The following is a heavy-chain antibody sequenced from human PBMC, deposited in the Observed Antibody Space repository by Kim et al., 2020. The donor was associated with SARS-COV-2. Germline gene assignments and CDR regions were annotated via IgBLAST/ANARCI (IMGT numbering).Heavy chain of an antibody. D-gene: IGHD6-13*01. CDR1: GYSFTSYW. CDR2: VYPGDSDA. Sequence: GESLKISCKGSGYSFTSYWIGWVRQMPGKGLGWMGIVYPGDSDARYRPSFQGQVTISADKSISTAYLQWSSVKASDTAMYYCARRDIAATGTPGAEYFQDWGQGTLVTVSS. V-gene: IGHV5-51*01. CDR3: ARRDIAATGTPGAEYFQD. J-gene: IGHJ1*01.